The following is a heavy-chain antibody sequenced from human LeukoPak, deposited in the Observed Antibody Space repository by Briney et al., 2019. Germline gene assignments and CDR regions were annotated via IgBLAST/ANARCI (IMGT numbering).Heavy chain of an antibody. CDR3: ARGLGWELHSDYFDY. CDR2: MNPNSGNT. V-gene: IGHV1-8*03. Sequence: ASVKVSCKASGYTFTSYDINWVRQATGQGLEWMGWMNPNSGNTGYAQKFQGRVTITRNTSISTAYMELSSLRSEDTAAYYCARGLGWELHSDYFDYWGQGTLVTVSS. J-gene: IGHJ4*02. D-gene: IGHD1-26*01. CDR1: GYTFTSYD.